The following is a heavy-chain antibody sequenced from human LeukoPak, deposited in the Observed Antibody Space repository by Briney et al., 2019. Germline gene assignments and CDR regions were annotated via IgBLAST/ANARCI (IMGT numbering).Heavy chain of an antibody. J-gene: IGHJ6*03. CDR1: GFTFSSYA. D-gene: IGHD1-7*01. V-gene: IGHV3-23*01. Sequence: GGSLRLSCAASGFTFSSYAMSWVRQAPGKGLEWVSGISGSGGTTYYADSVKGRFTISRDNSKNTLYLQMNSLRAEDTAVYYCAKHPVELRYYYMDVWGKGTTVTVSS. CDR3: AKHPVELRYYYMDV. CDR2: ISGSGGTT.